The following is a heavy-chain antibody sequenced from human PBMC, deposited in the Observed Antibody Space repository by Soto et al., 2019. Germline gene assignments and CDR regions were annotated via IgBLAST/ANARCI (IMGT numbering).Heavy chain of an antibody. CDR1: GFTFSSYG. Sequence: WGSLRLSCASSGFTFSSYGMHWVRQAPGKGLEWVAVISYDGSNKYYADSVKGRFTISRDNSKNTLYLQMNSLRAEDTAVYYCAKNPYSSSWYAHFDYWGQGTLVTVS. V-gene: IGHV3-30*18. CDR3: AKNPYSSSWYAHFDY. CDR2: ISYDGSNK. J-gene: IGHJ4*02. D-gene: IGHD6-13*01.